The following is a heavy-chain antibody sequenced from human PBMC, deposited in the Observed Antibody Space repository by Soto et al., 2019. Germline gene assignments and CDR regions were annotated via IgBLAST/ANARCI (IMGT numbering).Heavy chain of an antibody. CDR3: ARTVWFGAPAEYLQH. CDR1: GGSISSSSYY. Sequence: PSETLSLTCTVSGGSISSSSYYWGWIRQPPGKGLEWIGSIYYSGSTYYNPSLKSRVTISVDTSKNQFSLKLSSVTAADTAVYYCARTVWFGAPAEYLQHWGQGTLVTVSS. CDR2: IYYSGST. J-gene: IGHJ1*01. V-gene: IGHV4-39*01. D-gene: IGHD3-10*01.